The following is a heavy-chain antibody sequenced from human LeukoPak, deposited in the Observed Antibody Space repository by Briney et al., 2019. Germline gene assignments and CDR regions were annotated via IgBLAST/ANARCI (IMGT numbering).Heavy chain of an antibody. J-gene: IGHJ4*02. CDR3: ARVSEDCSSTSCSILADY. CDR1: GGTFSSYA. D-gene: IGHD2-2*01. CDR2: IIPIFGTA. Sequence: GSSVKVSCKASGGTFSSYAISWVRQAPRQGLEWMGGIIPIFGTANYAQKFQGRVTITTDESTSTAYMELSSLRSEDTAVYYCARVSEDCSSTSCSILADYWGQGTLVTVSS. V-gene: IGHV1-69*05.